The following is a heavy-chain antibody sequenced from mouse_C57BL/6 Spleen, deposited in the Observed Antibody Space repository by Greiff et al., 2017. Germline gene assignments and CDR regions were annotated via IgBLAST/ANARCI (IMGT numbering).Heavy chain of an antibody. CDR2: IWSGGST. CDR1: GFSLTSYG. V-gene: IGHV2-2*01. J-gene: IGHJ3*01. CDR3: ARMDRGFAY. Sequence: QVQLKESGPGLVQPSQSLSITCTVSGFSLTSYGVHWVRQSPGKGLEWLGVIWSGGSTDYNAAFISRLSISKDNSKSQVFFKMNSLQADDTAIYYCARMDRGFAYWGQGTLVTVSA. D-gene: IGHD2-14*01.